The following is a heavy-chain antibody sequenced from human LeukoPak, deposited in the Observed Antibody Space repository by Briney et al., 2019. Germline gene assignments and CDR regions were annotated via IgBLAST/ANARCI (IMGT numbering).Heavy chain of an antibody. CDR3: ARDGYCSSTSCYEGDYFDY. V-gene: IGHV3-66*01. CDR1: GFTLRSYA. J-gene: IGHJ4*02. CDR2: IYSGGST. D-gene: IGHD2-2*03. Sequence: PGGSLRLSCAASGFTLRSYAMTRVRQAPGKGLEWVSVIYSGGSTYYADSVKGRFTISRDNSKNTLYLQMNSLRAEDTAVYYCARDGYCSSTSCYEGDYFDYWGQGTLVTVSS.